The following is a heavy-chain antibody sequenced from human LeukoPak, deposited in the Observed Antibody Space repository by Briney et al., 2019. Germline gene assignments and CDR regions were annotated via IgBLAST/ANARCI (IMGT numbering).Heavy chain of an antibody. CDR2: ISATGGT. V-gene: IGHV4-4*07. Sequence: SETLSLTCTVSGGSISNYYWNWIRQPAGKGLEWIGRISATGGTNYNPSLKSRVAMSLDTSKNQFSLRLNAVTAADSAVYFCTRAVITTADFEYWGQGTLVTVSS. CDR3: TRAVITTADFEY. D-gene: IGHD3-22*01. CDR1: GGSISNYY. J-gene: IGHJ4*02.